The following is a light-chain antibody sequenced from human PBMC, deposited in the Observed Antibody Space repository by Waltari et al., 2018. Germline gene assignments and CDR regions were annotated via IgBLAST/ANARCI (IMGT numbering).Light chain of an antibody. Sequence: EMVMTQSPATLSVSPGERATLSCRASQSVGSNVAWYQQKPGQAPRLLIYGASTRATVIPARFSGSGSGTEFTLTISSLQSEDFGVYYCQHYNIWPPGYTFGQGTKLEIK. V-gene: IGKV3-15*01. J-gene: IGKJ2*01. CDR3: QHYNIWPPGYT. CDR1: QSVGSN. CDR2: GAS.